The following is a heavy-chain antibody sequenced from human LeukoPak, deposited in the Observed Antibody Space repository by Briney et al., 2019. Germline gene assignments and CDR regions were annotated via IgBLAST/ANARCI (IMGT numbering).Heavy chain of an antibody. D-gene: IGHD1-26*01. CDR2: IYYSGSI. CDR3: ARHLGDPSSGFNY. Sequence: PSETLSLTCTVSGGSISSYYWSWIRQPPGKGLEWIGYIYYSGSINYNPSLKSRVTISVDTSKNQFSLKLSSVTAADTAVYYCARHLGDPSSGFNYWGQGTLVTVSS. CDR1: GGSISSYY. J-gene: IGHJ4*02. V-gene: IGHV4-59*08.